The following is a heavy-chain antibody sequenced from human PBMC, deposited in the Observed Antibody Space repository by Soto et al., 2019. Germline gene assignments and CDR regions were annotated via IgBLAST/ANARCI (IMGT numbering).Heavy chain of an antibody. J-gene: IGHJ4*02. CDR1: GGTFDTYA. CDR3: ARDRDFGKYFDSAY. V-gene: IGHV1-69*01. CDR2: IIPMFGTP. D-gene: IGHD3-22*01. Sequence: QVQLVQSGAEVRKPGSSVRVSCKAAGGTFDTYAVSWVRQAPGQGLEWMGGIIPMFGTPYYAQRFQGRVTITADESTGTAYMELRSRRAEDTAVYFCARDRDFGKYFDSAYWGQGTLVTVSS.